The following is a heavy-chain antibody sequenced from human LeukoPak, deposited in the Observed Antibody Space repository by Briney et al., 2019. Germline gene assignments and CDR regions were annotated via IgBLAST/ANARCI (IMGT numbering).Heavy chain of an antibody. CDR3: ARRGYDILTGYWVPGAFDI. D-gene: IGHD3-9*01. CDR2: MYYRGNT. J-gene: IGHJ3*02. Sequence: SETLSLTCTVSGGSISTITYYWGWIRQPPGKGLEWVGHMYYRGNTFYNPSFKSRVTISVDTSKNQFSLKLSSVTAADTAVYYCARRGYDILTGYWVPGAFDIWGQGTMVTVSS. V-gene: IGHV4-39*07. CDR1: GGSISTITYY.